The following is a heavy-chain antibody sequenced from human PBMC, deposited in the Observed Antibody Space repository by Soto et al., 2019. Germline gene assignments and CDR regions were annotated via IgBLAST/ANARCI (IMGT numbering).Heavy chain of an antibody. CDR2: ISAYNGNT. V-gene: IGHV1-18*03. J-gene: IGHJ3*02. CDR1: GYTFTSYG. CDR3: AIELRYSYGGGDAFDI. Sequence: QVQLVQSGAEVKKPGASVKVSCKASGYTFTSYGISWVRQAPGQGLEWMGWISAYNGNTNYAQKLQGRVTMTTDTSTSIAYLELRSLRSDDMAVYYCAIELRYSYGGGDAFDIWGQGTIVTVSS. D-gene: IGHD5-18*01.